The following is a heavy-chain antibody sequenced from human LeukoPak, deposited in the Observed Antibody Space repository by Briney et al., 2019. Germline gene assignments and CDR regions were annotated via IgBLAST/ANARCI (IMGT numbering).Heavy chain of an antibody. CDR3: AKSIDYYDSSGNYYFDY. CDR1: GFTFSSYA. CDR2: ISGSGGST. D-gene: IGHD3-22*01. V-gene: IGHV3-23*01. J-gene: IGHJ4*02. Sequence: PGGSLRLSCAASGFTFSSYAMSWVRQAPGKGLEWVSAISGSGGSTYYADSVKGRFTISRDNSKNTLYLQMNSLRAEDTAVYYCAKSIDYYDSSGNYYFDYWGQGTLVTVSS.